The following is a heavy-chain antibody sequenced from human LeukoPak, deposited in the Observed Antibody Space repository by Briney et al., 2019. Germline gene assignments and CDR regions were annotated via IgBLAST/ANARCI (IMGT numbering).Heavy chain of an antibody. V-gene: IGHV3-21*01. CDR3: ARGLVRTSYWYFDL. Sequence: AGGSLGLACVASEFTFSSYFMNWVRQAPGKGLEWVSSISSDSGYRYYADSVKGRFTISRDNTKNALYLQMNSLRAEDTAVYYCARGLVRTSYWYFDLWGRGSLVTVSS. CDR2: ISSDSGYR. D-gene: IGHD2-8*01. CDR1: EFTFSSYF. J-gene: IGHJ2*01.